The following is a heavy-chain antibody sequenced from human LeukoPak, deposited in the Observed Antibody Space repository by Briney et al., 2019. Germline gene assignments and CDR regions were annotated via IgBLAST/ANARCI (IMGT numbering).Heavy chain of an antibody. CDR1: GYTFTSYY. J-gene: IGHJ5*02. D-gene: IGHD3-10*01. CDR2: IKPSSDST. CDR3: ARDDFGSGINWFDP. Sequence: ASPSVSCKASGYTFTSYYMHWVRQAHGQGLEWVGMIKPSSDSTSYALKFQGRVTMTRDKSTSTVYMELSSLRSEDTALYYCARDDFGSGINWFDPWGQGTLVTVSS. V-gene: IGHV1-46*01.